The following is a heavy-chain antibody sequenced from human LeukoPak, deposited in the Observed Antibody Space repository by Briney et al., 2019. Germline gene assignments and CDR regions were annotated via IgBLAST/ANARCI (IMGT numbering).Heavy chain of an antibody. CDR2: IYYSGST. D-gene: IGHD3-22*01. CDR1: GGSINSRSYY. CDR3: ARGSGSDAFDI. J-gene: IGHJ3*02. Sequence: SETLSLTCTVSGGSINSRSYYWGWIRQPPGKGLEWIGSIYYSGSTYYNPSLKSRVTISVDTSKNQFSLKLSSVTAADTAVYYCARGSGSDAFDIWGQGTMVTVSS. V-gene: IGHV4-39*07.